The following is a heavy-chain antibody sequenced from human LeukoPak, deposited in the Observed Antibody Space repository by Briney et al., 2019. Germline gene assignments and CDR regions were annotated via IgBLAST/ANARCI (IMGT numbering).Heavy chain of an antibody. CDR3: ARWYNSNWFDP. V-gene: IGHV3-30*02. D-gene: IGHD6-19*01. CDR2: IRYDGSNK. Sequence: GGSLRLSCAASGFTLSDYGMHWVRQAPGKGLDWVAFIRYDGSNKYYADSLKGRFTISRDNSNNTLYLQMNSLRLEDTAVYYCARWYNSNWFDPWGQGTLVTVSS. CDR1: GFTLSDYG. J-gene: IGHJ5*02.